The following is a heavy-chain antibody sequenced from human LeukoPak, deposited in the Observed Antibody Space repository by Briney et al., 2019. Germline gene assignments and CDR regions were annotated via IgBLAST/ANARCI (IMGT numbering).Heavy chain of an antibody. CDR1: GYTFTSYG. CDR2: ISAYNGNT. Sequence: ASVKVSCKASGYTFTSYGISWVRQASGQGLEWMGWISAYNGNTNYAQKLQGRVTMTTDTSTSTAYMELRSLRSDDTAVYYCARDTGYSSSYYFDYWGQGTLVTVSS. CDR3: ARDTGYSSSYYFDY. J-gene: IGHJ4*02. D-gene: IGHD6-13*01. V-gene: IGHV1-18*01.